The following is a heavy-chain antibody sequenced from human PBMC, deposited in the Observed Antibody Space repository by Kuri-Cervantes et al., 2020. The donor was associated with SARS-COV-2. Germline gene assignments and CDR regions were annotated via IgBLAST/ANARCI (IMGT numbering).Heavy chain of an antibody. D-gene: IGHD6-19*01. CDR2: ISSNGGST. V-gene: IGHV3-64D*08. Sequence: GEFLKTSCSASGFTFSSYAMHWVRQAPGKGLEYVSAISSNGGSTYYADSVKGRFTISRDNSKNTLYLQMSSLRAEDTAVYYCVRTGAVAGTFDYWGQGTLVTVSS. J-gene: IGHJ4*02. CDR1: GFTFSSYA. CDR3: VRTGAVAGTFDY.